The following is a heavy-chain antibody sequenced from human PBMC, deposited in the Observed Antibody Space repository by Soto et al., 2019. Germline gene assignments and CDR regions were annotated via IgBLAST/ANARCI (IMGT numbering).Heavy chain of an antibody. CDR3: ARWLRLRDTPLVDY. CDR2: IYYSGST. D-gene: IGHD5-12*01. V-gene: IGHV4-39*01. Sequence: SETLSLTCTVSGGSISSSSYYWGWIRQPPGKGLEWIGSIYYSGSTYYNPSLKSRVTISVDTSKNQFSLKLSSVTAADTAVYYCARWLRLRDTPLVDYWGQGTLVTVSS. CDR1: GGSISSSSYY. J-gene: IGHJ4*02.